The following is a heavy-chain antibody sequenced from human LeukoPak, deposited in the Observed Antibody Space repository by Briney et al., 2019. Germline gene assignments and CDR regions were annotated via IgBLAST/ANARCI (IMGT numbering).Heavy chain of an antibody. D-gene: IGHD5-18*01. J-gene: IGHJ3*02. CDR2: IYYSGST. CDR1: GGSISSSSYY. CDR3: ARRGYSYGDNPYAFDI. V-gene: IGHV4-39*07. Sequence: SETLSLTCTVSGGSISSSSYYWGWIRQPPGKGLEWIGSIYYSGSTYYNPSLKSRVTISVDTSKNQFSLKLSSVTAADTAVYYCARRGYSYGDNPYAFDIWGQGTMVTVSS.